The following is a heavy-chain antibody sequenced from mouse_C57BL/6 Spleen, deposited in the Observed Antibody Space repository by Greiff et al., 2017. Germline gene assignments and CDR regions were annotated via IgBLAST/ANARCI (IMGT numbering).Heavy chain of an antibody. D-gene: IGHD2-3*01. Sequence: VKLVESGAELVRPGASVKLSCKASGYTFTDYYINWVKQRPGQGLEWIARIYPGSGNTYYNEKFKGKATLTAEKSSSTAYMQLSSLTSEDSAVYFCARSRDGYYVGGFDYWGQGTTLTVSS. CDR1: GYTFTDYY. J-gene: IGHJ2*01. CDR2: IYPGSGNT. CDR3: ARSRDGYYVGGFDY. V-gene: IGHV1-76*01.